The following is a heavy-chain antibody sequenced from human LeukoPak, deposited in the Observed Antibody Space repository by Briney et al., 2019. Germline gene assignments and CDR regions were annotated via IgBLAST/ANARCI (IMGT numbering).Heavy chain of an antibody. D-gene: IGHD2-2*01. CDR2: IGSTGSPI. CDR3: AREHYARMSHDAVDR. CDR1: GFTLSSHF. V-gene: IGHV3-21*06. Sequence: PGGSLRLSCAASGFTLSSHFMNWVRQAPGKGLEWVSSIGSTGSPISYADSLKGRFSISRDNARSLVYLQINSLRQEDTVVYYCAREHYARMSHDAVDRWGRGTMVTASS. J-gene: IGHJ3*01.